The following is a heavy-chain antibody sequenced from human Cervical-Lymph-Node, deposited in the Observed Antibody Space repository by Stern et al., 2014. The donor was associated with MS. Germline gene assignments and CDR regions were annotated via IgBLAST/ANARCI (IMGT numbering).Heavy chain of an antibody. J-gene: IGHJ4*01. CDR2: VNPRKVST. CDR3: ARDEMGSDISGYYYGGLDF. D-gene: IGHD3-22*01. V-gene: IGHV1-46*01. Sequence: VQLEESGAEVKKPGASVRVSCKASGYNFTSHYMHWVRQAPGQGLEWMGTVNPRKVSTFDAQKFQGRVTMTRDTSTSTVHMELSSLRSEDTAVYYCARDEMGSDISGYYYGGLDFWGHGTLVTVSS. CDR1: GYNFTSHY.